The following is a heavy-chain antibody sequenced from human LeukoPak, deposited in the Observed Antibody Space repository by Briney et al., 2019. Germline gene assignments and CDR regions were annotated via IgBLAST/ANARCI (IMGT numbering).Heavy chain of an antibody. Sequence: GGSLRLSCAASGFTFSSYSMNWVRQAPGKGLEWVSSISSSSSYIYYADSVKGRFTISRDNAKNSLYLQMNSLRAGDTAVYYCARDRYYGSGSISYFDYWGQGTLVTVSS. CDR1: GFTFSSYS. V-gene: IGHV3-21*01. CDR2: ISSSSSYI. J-gene: IGHJ4*02. D-gene: IGHD3-10*01. CDR3: ARDRYYGSGSISYFDY.